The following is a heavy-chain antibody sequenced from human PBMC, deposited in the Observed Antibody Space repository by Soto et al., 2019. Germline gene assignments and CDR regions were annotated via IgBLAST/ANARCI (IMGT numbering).Heavy chain of an antibody. V-gene: IGHV2-70*01. D-gene: IGHD3-22*01. CDR1: GFSLSTSVMF. CDR2: IEWDDDK. CDR3: ARTAYSSDTSGYYHFDY. Sequence: GPTLVNPTQTLTLTGTFSGFSLSTSVMFVSCIRQPPGKALEWLALIEWDDDKYYSTSLKTRRTISKDNSKNQVVLTMTNVDPAHKATYYCARTAYSSDTSGYYHFDYWGHRTLVNVSS. J-gene: IGHJ4*01.